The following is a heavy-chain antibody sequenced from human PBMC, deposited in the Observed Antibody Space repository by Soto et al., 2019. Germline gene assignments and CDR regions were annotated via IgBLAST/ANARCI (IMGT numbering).Heavy chain of an antibody. CDR3: TTDLSAPIVVVPASDWFDP. Sequence: PGGSLRLSCAASGFTFSSYAMSWVRQAPGKGLEWVSAISGSGGTTDYAAPVKGRFTISRDDSKNTLYLQMNSLKTEDTAVYYCTTDLSAPIVVVPASDWFDPWGRGTLVTVSS. V-gene: IGHV3-23*01. D-gene: IGHD2-2*01. J-gene: IGHJ5*02. CDR2: ISGSGGTT. CDR1: GFTFSSYA.